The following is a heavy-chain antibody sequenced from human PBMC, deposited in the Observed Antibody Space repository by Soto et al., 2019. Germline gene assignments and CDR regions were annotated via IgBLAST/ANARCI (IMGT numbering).Heavy chain of an antibody. CDR1: GYTFTGYY. J-gene: IGHJ4*02. CDR2: INPNSGGT. CDR3: ARDPRRGYSYGLAY. D-gene: IGHD5-18*01. Sequence: ASVKVSCKASGYTFTGYYMHRVRQAPGQGLEWMGWINPNSGGTNYAQKFQGRVTMTRDTSISTAYMELSRLRSDDTAVYYCARDPRRGYSYGLAYWGQGTLVTVSS. V-gene: IGHV1-2*02.